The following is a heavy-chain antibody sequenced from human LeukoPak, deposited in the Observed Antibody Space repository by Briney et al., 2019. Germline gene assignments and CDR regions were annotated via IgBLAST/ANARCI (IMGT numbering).Heavy chain of an antibody. J-gene: IGHJ6*02. D-gene: IGHD2-2*02. V-gene: IGHV3-11*01. CDR1: GFTFSDYY. Sequence: GGSLRLSCAASGFTFSDYYMSWIRQAPGKGLERVSYISSSGSTIYYADSVKGRFTISRDNAKNSLYLQMNSLRAEDTAVYYCVREVVVPAAIRAYYYYYGMDVWGQGTTVTVSS. CDR2: ISSSGSTI. CDR3: VREVVVPAAIRAYYYYYGMDV.